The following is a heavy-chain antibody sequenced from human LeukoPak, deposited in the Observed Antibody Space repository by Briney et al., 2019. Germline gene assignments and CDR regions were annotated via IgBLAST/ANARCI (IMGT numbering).Heavy chain of an antibody. Sequence: GGSLRLSCAAPGFTFRNAWISWVRQAPGKGLEWVGRIKSKTDGGTTDYAAPVKGRFTISRDDSKNTLYLQMNSLKTEDTAVYYCTTDEKVLRYFDWLDYFDYWGQGTLVTVSS. CDR3: TTDEKVLRYFDWLDYFDY. D-gene: IGHD3-9*01. V-gene: IGHV3-15*01. CDR2: IKSKTDGGTT. J-gene: IGHJ4*02. CDR1: GFTFRNAW.